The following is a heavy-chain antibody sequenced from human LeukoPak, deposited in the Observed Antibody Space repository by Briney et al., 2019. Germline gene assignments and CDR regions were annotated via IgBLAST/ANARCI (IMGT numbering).Heavy chain of an antibody. CDR1: GGSFSGYY. J-gene: IGHJ3*02. V-gene: IGHV4-34*01. CDR3: AISGNYFSRDAFDI. CDR2: INHIGST. D-gene: IGHD1-26*01. Sequence: SETLSLTCAVYGGSFSGYYWSWIRHPPGKGLEWICQINHIGSTNYNPSLKRRVTLSGDTSKHHSSLALRSVTAADTAVYYCAISGNYFSRDAFDIWGQGTMVTVSS.